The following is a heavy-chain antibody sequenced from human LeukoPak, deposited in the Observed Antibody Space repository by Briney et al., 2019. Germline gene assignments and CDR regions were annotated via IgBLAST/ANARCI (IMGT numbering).Heavy chain of an antibody. J-gene: IGHJ4*02. CDR1: GDRSSTNG. Sequence: ASVKVSCKISGDRSSTNGINWVRQAPGQGLEWLGWINRNNEKTKYGQKFQGRITMTRDTDTSTYYMEMRSLRSDDTAIYYCTRDLGVTSKDPFEYWGQGTLVTVPS. CDR3: TRDLGVTSKDPFEY. CDR2: INRNNEKT. D-gene: IGHD3-10*01. V-gene: IGHV1-18*01.